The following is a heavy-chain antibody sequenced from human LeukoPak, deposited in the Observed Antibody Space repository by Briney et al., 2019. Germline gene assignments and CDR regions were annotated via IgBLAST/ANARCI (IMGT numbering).Heavy chain of an antibody. CDR2: IYHSGST. V-gene: IGHV4-38-2*02. Sequence: SETLSLTCTVSGYSIASGHYWGWIRQPPGQGLEWIGSIYHSGSTYYTPSLRSRVTMSVDTFKNQFSLKLKSVTASDTAVYYCATLEAYYYDSSGDYYEGDWFDPWGQGTLVTVSS. J-gene: IGHJ5*02. D-gene: IGHD3-22*01. CDR3: ATLEAYYYDSSGDYYEGDWFDP. CDR1: GYSIASGHY.